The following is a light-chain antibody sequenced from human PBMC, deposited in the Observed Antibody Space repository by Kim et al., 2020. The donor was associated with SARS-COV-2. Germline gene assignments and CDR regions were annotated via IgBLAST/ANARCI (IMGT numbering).Light chain of an antibody. J-gene: IGLJ1*01. Sequence: QSITISCTGTSSDVGVYNYVSWYQQHPGKAPKLMIYDVSNRPSGVSNRFSGSKSGNTASLTISGLQAEDEADYYCSSYTSSSTPYVFGTGTKVT. CDR1: SSDVGVYNY. V-gene: IGLV2-14*03. CDR2: DVS. CDR3: SSYTSSSTPYV.